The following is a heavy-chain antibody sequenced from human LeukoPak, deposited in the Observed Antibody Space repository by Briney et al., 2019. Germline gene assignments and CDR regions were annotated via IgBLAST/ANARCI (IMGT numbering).Heavy chain of an antibody. CDR1: GFTFSSYS. D-gene: IGHD5-12*01. J-gene: IGHJ6*03. V-gene: IGHV3-21*01. Sequence: GGSLRLSCAASGFTFSSYSMNWVRQAPGKGLEWVSSISSSSSYIYYADSVKGRFTISRDNAKNSLYLQMNSLRAEDTAVYYCASPYGGYDASLDVWGKGTTVTVSS. CDR2: ISSSSSYI. CDR3: ASPYGGYDASLDV.